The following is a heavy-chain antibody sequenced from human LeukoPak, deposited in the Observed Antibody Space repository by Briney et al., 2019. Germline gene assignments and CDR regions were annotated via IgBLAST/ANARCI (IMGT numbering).Heavy chain of an antibody. D-gene: IGHD4-23*01. J-gene: IGHJ4*02. CDR2: IKQDGSEI. V-gene: IGHV3-7*04. CDR3: ARADYGGNLFFDY. CDR1: GFTLSSDW. Sequence: GGSLRLSCVVSGFTLSSDWMSWVRQAPGKGLEWVANIKQDGSEINYVDSVKGRFTISRDNAKNSMLLQMNSLRAEDTAVYYCARADYGGNLFFDYWGQGALVTVSS.